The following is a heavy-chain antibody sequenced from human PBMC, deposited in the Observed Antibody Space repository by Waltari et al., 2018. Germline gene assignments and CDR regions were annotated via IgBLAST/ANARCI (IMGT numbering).Heavy chain of an antibody. Sequence: QVQLVQSGAEVKKPGASVKVSCKASGYTFTSYAMHWVRQAPGQRLEWLGWINAGNGNTKYSQKFQGRVTITRDTSASTAYMELSSLRSEDTAVYYCARGADYGDYTSDYWGQGTLVTVSS. J-gene: IGHJ4*02. CDR1: GYTFTSYA. CDR2: INAGNGNT. V-gene: IGHV1-3*01. D-gene: IGHD4-17*01. CDR3: ARGADYGDYTSDY.